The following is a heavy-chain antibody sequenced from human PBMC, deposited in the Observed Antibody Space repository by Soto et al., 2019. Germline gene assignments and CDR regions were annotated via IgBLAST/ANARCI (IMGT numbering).Heavy chain of an antibody. CDR2: ISDDGSTA. J-gene: IGHJ4*02. CDR3: ARGPRVSSTGTGAH. D-gene: IGHD1-1*01. V-gene: IGHV3-74*01. Sequence: PWGSLRLSCAVSGFTFIAYWIHWVRQVPGKGLTWVSRISDDGSTATYADSVKGRFVISRDNAKNSLYLEMNTLRVDDSGLYYCARGPRVSSTGTGAHWGRGTLVTVSS. CDR1: GFTFIAYW.